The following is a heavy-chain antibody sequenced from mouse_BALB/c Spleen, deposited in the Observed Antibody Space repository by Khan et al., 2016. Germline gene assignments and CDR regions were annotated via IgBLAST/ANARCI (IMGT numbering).Heavy chain of an antibody. V-gene: IGHV1-85*01. Sequence: QVRLQQSGAELVKPGASVKLSCKASGYTFTSYDINWVRQRPEQGLEWIGWIFPGDGSTKYNEKFKGKATLTTDKSSSTAYMQLSRLTSEVSAVYFCARLYGSTYWYFDVWGAGTTVTVSS. CDR3: ARLYGSTYWYFDV. J-gene: IGHJ1*01. CDR2: IFPGDGST. D-gene: IGHD1-1*01. CDR1: GYTFTSYD.